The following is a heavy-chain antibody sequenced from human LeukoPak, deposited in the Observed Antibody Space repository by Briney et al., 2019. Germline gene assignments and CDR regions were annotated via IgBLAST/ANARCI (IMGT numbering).Heavy chain of an antibody. CDR3: ARRAMVYDFWSGYYTEWYFDL. Sequence: PSETLSLTCAVSGYSNSSGYYWGWIRQPPGKGLEWIGSIYHSASTYHNPSLKSRVTISVDTSKNQFSLKLSSVTAADTAVYYCARRAMVYDFWSGYYTEWYFDLWGRGTLVTVSS. CDR1: GYSNSSGYY. D-gene: IGHD3-3*01. V-gene: IGHV4-38-2*01. CDR2: IYHSAST. J-gene: IGHJ2*01.